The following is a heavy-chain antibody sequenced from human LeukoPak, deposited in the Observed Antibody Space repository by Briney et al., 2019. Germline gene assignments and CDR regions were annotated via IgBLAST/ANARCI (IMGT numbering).Heavy chain of an antibody. Sequence: ASAKVSCKASGGTFSSYAISWVRQAPGQGLEWMGGIIPIIGTANYAQKFQGRVTITADESTSTAYMELSSLRSEDTAVYYCARVWGYSYGYDGDYYYYGMDAWGQGTTVTVSS. CDR1: GGTFSSYA. V-gene: IGHV1-69*13. CDR3: ARVWGYSYGYDGDYYYYGMDA. J-gene: IGHJ6*02. D-gene: IGHD5-18*01. CDR2: IIPIIGTA.